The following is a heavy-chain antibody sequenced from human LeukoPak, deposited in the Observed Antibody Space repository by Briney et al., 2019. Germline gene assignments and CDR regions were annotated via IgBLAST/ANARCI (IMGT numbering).Heavy chain of an antibody. CDR3: ACYNFVGRTFDC. CDR2: VHYSLPS. V-gene: IGHV4-59*11. Sequence: SETLSLTCSVSVDSMNGHFWSWIRKSPGKGLEWIGNVHYSLPSNFSHSLKSRVTISMDTSRSQFSLKLGTVTAADTAVYYCACYNFVGRTFDCWGQGTLVTVSS. J-gene: IGHJ4*02. CDR1: VDSMNGHF. D-gene: IGHD5-24*01.